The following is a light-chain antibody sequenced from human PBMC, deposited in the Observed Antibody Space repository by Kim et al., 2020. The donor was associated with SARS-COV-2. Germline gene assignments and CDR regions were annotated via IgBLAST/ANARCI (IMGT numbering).Light chain of an antibody. CDR3: QQTYISPFT. J-gene: IGKJ3*01. CDR1: QNINSH. Sequence: SASVGDRVTITCRTSQNINSHLNWYHQKPGRAPKLLIYAASTLQGGVPSRFSGSGSETDFTLTVSSLQPEDFATYFCQQTYISPFTFGPGTKWIS. CDR2: AAS. V-gene: IGKV1-39*01.